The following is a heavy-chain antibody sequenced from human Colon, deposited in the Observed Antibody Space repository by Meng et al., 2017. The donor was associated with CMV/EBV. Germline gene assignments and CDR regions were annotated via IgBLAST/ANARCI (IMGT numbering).Heavy chain of an antibody. J-gene: IGHJ4*02. V-gene: IGHV3-73*01. D-gene: IGHD6-19*01. CDR3: ARASGWTAW. CDR2: IRSKANSYAT. CDR1: GFTFSGSA. Sequence: GESLKISCAASGFTFSGSAMHWVRQTSGKGLEWVGRIRSKANSYATAYAASVKGRFTISRDDSKNTAYLQMNSLKTEDTAVYYCARASGWTAWWGQGTLVTVSS.